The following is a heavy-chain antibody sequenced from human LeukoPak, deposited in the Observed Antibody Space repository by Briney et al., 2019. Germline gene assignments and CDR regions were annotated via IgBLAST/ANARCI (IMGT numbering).Heavy chain of an antibody. V-gene: IGHV3-48*04. CDR1: GFTFSSYS. Sequence: GGSLRLSCAASGFTFSSYSMNWVRQAPGKGLEWVSYISSSSSTIYYADSVKGRFTISRDNAKNSLYLQMNSLRAEDTAVYYCARDFRYFDWLLSYFDYWGQGTLVTVSS. J-gene: IGHJ4*02. D-gene: IGHD3-9*01. CDR2: ISSSSSTI. CDR3: ARDFRYFDWLLSYFDY.